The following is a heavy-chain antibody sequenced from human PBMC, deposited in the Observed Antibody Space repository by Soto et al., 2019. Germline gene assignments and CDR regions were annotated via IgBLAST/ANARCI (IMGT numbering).Heavy chain of an antibody. CDR2: INSDGSST. D-gene: IGHD6-13*01. Sequence: PRGSLRLSCAASGFTFSSYWMHWVRQAPGKGLVWVSRINSDGSSTSYADSVKGRFTISRDNAKNTLYLQMKSLRADDTAVYYCERQEFKQLVCFDYWGQVNLVTVSS. V-gene: IGHV3-74*01. CDR1: GFTFSSYW. J-gene: IGHJ4*02. CDR3: ERQEFKQLVCFDY.